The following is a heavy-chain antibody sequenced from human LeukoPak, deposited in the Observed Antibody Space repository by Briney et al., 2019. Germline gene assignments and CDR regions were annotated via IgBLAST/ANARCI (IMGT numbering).Heavy chain of an antibody. CDR2: ISAYNGNT. D-gene: IGHD1-26*01. CDR3: ARGGYSGSYNDY. V-gene: IGHV1-18*04. J-gene: IGHJ4*02. Sequence: ASVKVSCKASGYTFTNYGISWVRQAPGQGLEWMGWISAYNGNTNYAQKLQGRVTMTTDTSTSTAYMELRSLRSDGTAAYYCARGGYSGSYNDYWGQGTLVTVSS. CDR1: GYTFTNYG.